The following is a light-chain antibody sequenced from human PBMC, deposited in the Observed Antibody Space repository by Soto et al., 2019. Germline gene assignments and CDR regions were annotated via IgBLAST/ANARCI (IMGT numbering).Light chain of an antibody. J-gene: IGKJ5*01. Sequence: EIVLTQSPGSLSLSPGQRATLSCRASQSVDTTFFAWYQQKPGQAPRLLIYGASRRATGIPDRFSGSGSGTDFTLTISRLEPEDFAVYYCQQYGSSPQTFGQGTRLEIK. CDR1: QSVDTTF. CDR2: GAS. V-gene: IGKV3-20*01. CDR3: QQYGSSPQT.